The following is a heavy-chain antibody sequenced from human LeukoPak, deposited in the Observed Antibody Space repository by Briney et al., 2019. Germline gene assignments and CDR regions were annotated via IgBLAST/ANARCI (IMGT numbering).Heavy chain of an antibody. J-gene: IGHJ3*02. CDR2: ISSSSSYI. CDR1: GFTFSSYS. D-gene: IGHD5-18*01. Sequence: GGSLRLSCAASGFTFSSYSMNWVRQAPGKGLEWVSSISSSSSYIYYADSVKGRFTISRDNAKNSLYLQMNSLRAEDTAVYYCARGGYSYGYDAFDIWGQGTMVTVSS. V-gene: IGHV3-21*01. CDR3: ARGGYSYGYDAFDI.